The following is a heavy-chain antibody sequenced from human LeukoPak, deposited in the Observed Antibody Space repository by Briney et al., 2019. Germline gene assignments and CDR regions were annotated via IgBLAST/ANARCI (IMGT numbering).Heavy chain of an antibody. CDR3: ARGVSRGYSYGVPRDYYFDY. Sequence: PSQTLSLTCTVSGGSISSGGYYWSWIRQHPGKGLEWIGYIYYSGSTYYNPSLKSLVTISVDTSKNQFSLKLSSVTAADTAVYYCARGVSRGYSYGVPRDYYFDYWGQGTLVTVSS. V-gene: IGHV4-31*01. D-gene: IGHD5-18*01. CDR1: GGSISSGGYY. CDR2: IYYSGST. J-gene: IGHJ4*02.